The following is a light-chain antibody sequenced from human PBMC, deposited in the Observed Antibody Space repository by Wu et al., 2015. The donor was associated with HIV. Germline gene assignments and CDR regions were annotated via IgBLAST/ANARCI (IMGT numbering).Light chain of an antibody. J-gene: IGKJ2*01. Sequence: EIVLTQSPGTLSLSPGERATLSCRASQTISINYLAWYQQKPGQAPRLLFYGASTRAPGIPDRFSGSGSGTDFTLTISRLEPEDSAVYYCQQYGSSPYTFGQGTKLEIK. CDR3: QQYGSSPYT. CDR1: QTISINY. V-gene: IGKV3-20*01. CDR2: GAS.